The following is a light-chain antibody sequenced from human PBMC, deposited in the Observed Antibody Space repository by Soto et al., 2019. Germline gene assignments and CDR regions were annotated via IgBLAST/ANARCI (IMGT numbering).Light chain of an antibody. J-gene: IGKJ1*01. CDR2: EAS. Sequence: DIHTPQSPYTLSASVGDTVTVPCRASQSINKWLAWYQQKPGKAPTLLIYEASILQNEVPSRFSGTESGTEFTLTISSLRPDDFATYYCQQYNDYSAWTLGQGTKVDIK. CDR3: QQYNDYSAWT. V-gene: IGKV1-5*03. CDR1: QSINKW.